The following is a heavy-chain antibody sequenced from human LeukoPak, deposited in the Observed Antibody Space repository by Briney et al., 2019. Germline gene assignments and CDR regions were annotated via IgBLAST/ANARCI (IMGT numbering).Heavy chain of an antibody. CDR3: ARDYDFWSGYPPDYYYYGMDV. Sequence: GGSLRLSCAASGFTFSSCSMNWVRQAPGKGLEWVSYISSSSSTIYYADSVKGRFTISRDNAKNSLYLQMNSLRAEDTAVYYCARDYDFWSGYPPDYYYYGMDVWGQGTTVTVSS. V-gene: IGHV3-48*01. D-gene: IGHD3-3*01. CDR1: GFTFSSCS. J-gene: IGHJ6*02. CDR2: ISSSSSTI.